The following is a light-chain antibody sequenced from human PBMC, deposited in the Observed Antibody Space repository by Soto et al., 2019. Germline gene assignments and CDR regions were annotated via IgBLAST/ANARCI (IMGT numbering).Light chain of an antibody. Sequence: EVLLTQSPATLSVSPGERATLSCRASQSVSSNLAWYQQKPGQAPRLLIYGASTRATGIPARFSGSGSGTEFTLIISSLQSEDFAVYYRQQYNDWPPYRTFGQGTKVDIK. J-gene: IGKJ1*01. CDR1: QSVSSN. V-gene: IGKV3-15*01. CDR2: GAS. CDR3: QQYNDWPPYRT.